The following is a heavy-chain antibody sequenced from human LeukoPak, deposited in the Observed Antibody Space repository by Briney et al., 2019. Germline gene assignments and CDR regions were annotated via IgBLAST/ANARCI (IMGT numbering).Heavy chain of an antibody. V-gene: IGHV3-15*01. CDR1: GFTFSNAW. D-gene: IGHD6-13*01. CDR3: TTAVAAAGRYYYYYGMDV. CDR2: IKSKTDGGTT. Sequence: GGSLRLSCAASGFTFSNAWMSWVRQAPGKGLEWVGRIKSKTDGGTTDYAAPVKGRFTISRDDSKNTLYLQMNSLKTEDTAVYYCTTAVAAAGRYYYYYGMDVWGQGTTATVSS. J-gene: IGHJ6*02.